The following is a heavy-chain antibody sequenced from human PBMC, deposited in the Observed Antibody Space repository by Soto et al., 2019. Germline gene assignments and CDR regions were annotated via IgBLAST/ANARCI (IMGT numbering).Heavy chain of an antibody. J-gene: IGHJ4*02. V-gene: IGHV3-33*01. CDR3: AREYGGYDFMPDHPRFDY. CDR1: GFTFSSYG. CDR2: IWYDGSNK. Sequence: GGSLRLSCAASGFTFSSYGMHWVRQAPGKGLEWVAVIWYDGSNKYYADSVEGRFTISRDNSKNTLYLQMNSLRAEDTAVYYCAREYGGYDFMPDHPRFDYWGQGTLVTVS. D-gene: IGHD5-12*01.